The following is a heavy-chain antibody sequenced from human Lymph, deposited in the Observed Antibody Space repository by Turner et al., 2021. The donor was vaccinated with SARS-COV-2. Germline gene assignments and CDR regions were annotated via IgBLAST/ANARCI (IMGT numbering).Heavy chain of an antibody. CDR1: GFTFDDYA. CDR3: AKEGLSGRRLQFVPYFAY. CDR2: ISGDGGST. D-gene: IGHD5-12*01. J-gene: IGHJ4*02. Sequence: EVQLVASGGGVVQPAGSLRLSVAASGFTFDDYAMHWVRQAPGKGLEWVSVISGDGGSTYYADSVKGRFTISRDDSKNSLYLQINSLRTEDTALYYCAKEGLSGRRLQFVPYFAYWGQGTLVSVSS. V-gene: IGHV3-43*02.